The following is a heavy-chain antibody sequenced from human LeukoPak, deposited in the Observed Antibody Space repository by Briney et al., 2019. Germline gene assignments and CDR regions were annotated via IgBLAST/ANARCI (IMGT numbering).Heavy chain of an antibody. V-gene: IGHV4-59*08. CDR1: GGSISSYY. Sequence: PSETLSLTCTVSGGSISSYYWSWIRQPPGKGLEWIGYIYYSGSTNYNPSLKSRVTISVGTSKNQFSLKLSSVTAADTAVYYCARHSSSWADAFDIWGQGTMVTVSS. J-gene: IGHJ3*02. CDR2: IYYSGST. CDR3: ARHSSSWADAFDI. D-gene: IGHD6-13*01.